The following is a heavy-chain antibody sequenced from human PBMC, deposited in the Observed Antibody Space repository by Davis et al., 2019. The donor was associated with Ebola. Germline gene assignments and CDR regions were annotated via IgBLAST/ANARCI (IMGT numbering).Heavy chain of an antibody. Sequence: PGGSLRLSCAASGFTFSSYWMHWVRQAPGKGLVWVSRINSDGSSTSYADSVKGRFTISRDNSENTLYLQINSLRPEDTALYYCARADGVNYFDYWGRGTLVTVSS. CDR1: GFTFSSYW. V-gene: IGHV3-74*01. CDR2: INSDGSST. J-gene: IGHJ4*02. D-gene: IGHD3-10*01. CDR3: ARADGVNYFDY.